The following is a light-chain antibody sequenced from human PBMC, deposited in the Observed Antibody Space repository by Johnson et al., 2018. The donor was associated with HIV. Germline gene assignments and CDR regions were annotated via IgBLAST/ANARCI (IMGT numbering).Light chain of an antibody. J-gene: IGLJ1*01. V-gene: IGLV1-51*02. CDR1: SSNIGNNY. Sequence: QLVLTQPPSVSAAPGQKVSISCSGSSSNIGNNYVSWYQQLPGTAPKLLIYENNKRPSVIPDRFSGSKSDTSATLGITGLQTGDEAEYYCGTWDTSLSVYVFGTGTKVTVL. CDR2: ENN. CDR3: GTWDTSLSVYV.